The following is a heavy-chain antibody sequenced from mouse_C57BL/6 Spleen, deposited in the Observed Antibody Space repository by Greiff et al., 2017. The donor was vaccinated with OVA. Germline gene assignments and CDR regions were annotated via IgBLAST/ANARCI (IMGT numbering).Heavy chain of an antibody. CDR2: IYPGSGST. D-gene: IGHD2-1*01. CDR3: AWRYLPYPYYVDD. J-gene: IGHJ2*01. Sequence: QVQLQQPGAELVKPGASVKLSCKASGYTFTSYWITWVKQRPGQGLEWIGDIYPGSGSTNYNEKFKSKATLTVDKSSSTAYMQLSSLTSEDSAVYYCAWRYLPYPYYVDDWGKGTTLTVSS. CDR1: GYTFTSYW. V-gene: IGHV1-55*01.